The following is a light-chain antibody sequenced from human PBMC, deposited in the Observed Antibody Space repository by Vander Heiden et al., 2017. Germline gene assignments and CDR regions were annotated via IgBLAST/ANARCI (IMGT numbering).Light chain of an antibody. J-gene: IGLJ3*02. CDR2: DNN. V-gene: IGLV1-40*01. Sequence: QSVLPQPPSVSAAPGQRVLLACTGSSSNISARYDVHCYQQVPGTAPKLLIYDNNNRPSGVPDRFSGSKSGTSASLAITGLQAEDEADYYCQSYDSSLIDWVFGGGTKLTVL. CDR3: QSYDSSLIDWV. CDR1: SSNISARYD.